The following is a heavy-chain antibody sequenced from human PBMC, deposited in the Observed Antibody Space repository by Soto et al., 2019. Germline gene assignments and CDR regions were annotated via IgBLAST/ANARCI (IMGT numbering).Heavy chain of an antibody. D-gene: IGHD3-3*01. V-gene: IGHV4-30-4*01. CDR3: ARGSGGYDFWSGYLSRGMDV. Sequence: PSETLSLTCTVSGGSLSSGVYYWRWIRQPPGTGLERIGYIYYSGSTYYNPSLKSRATISVDTSKNQFPLKLSSVIAADTAVYYCARGSGGYDFWSGYLSRGMDVWGQGTTVTVSS. CDR2: IYYSGST. J-gene: IGHJ6*02. CDR1: GGSLSSGVYY.